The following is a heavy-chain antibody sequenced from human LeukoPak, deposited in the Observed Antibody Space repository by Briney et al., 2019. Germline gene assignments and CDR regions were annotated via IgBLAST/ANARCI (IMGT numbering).Heavy chain of an antibody. Sequence: PGGSLRLSCAASGFTFSSYGMHWVRQAPGKGLEWVAVISYDGSNKYYADSVKGRFTISRDNSKNTLYLQMNSLRAEDTAVYYCADGSGFGVAFDIWGQGTMVTVSS. D-gene: IGHD3-16*01. CDR1: GFTFSSYG. J-gene: IGHJ3*02. CDR2: ISYDGSNK. CDR3: ADGSGFGVAFDI. V-gene: IGHV3-30*03.